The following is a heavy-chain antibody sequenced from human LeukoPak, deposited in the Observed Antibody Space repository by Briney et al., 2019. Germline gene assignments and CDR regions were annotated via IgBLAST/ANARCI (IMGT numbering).Heavy chain of an antibody. V-gene: IGHV3-66*01. Sequence: GGSLRLSCVASGFTVSSNYMSWVRQAPGKGLEWVSVIYSGGSTYYADSVKGRFTISRDNSKNTLYLQMNSLRAEDTAVYYCARGGFVVVPAVMEEDWFDPWGQGTLVTVSS. D-gene: IGHD2-2*01. CDR3: ARGGFVVVPAVMEEDWFDP. J-gene: IGHJ5*02. CDR1: GFTVSSNY. CDR2: IYSGGST.